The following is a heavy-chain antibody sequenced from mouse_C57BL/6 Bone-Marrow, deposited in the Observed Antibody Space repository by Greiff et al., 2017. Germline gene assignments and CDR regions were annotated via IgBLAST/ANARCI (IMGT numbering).Heavy chain of an antibody. D-gene: IGHD2-3*01. CDR1: GYTFTSYW. CDR3: AREGYWAWFAY. CDR2: IDPSDSYT. J-gene: IGHJ3*01. Sequence: QVQLQQPGAELVKPGASVKLSCKASGYTFTSYWMPWVKQRPGQGLEWIGEIDPSDSYTNYNQKFKGKATLTVDTSSSTAYMQLSSLTSEDSAVYYCAREGYWAWFAYWGQGTLVTDSA. V-gene: IGHV1-50*01.